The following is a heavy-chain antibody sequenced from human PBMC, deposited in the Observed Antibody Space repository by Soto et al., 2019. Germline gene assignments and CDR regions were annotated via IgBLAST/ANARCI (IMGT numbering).Heavy chain of an antibody. CDR3: ERAGHYYDSSGYYHFDY. Sequence: ASVKVSFKASGYTFTSYGSSWVRQAPGQRLEWMGWISAYNGNTNYAQKLQGRVTMTTDTSTSTAYMELRSMRSDDTAVYFCERAGHYYDSSGYYHFDYWGQGTLVTVSS. V-gene: IGHV1-18*01. D-gene: IGHD3-22*01. CDR1: GYTFTSYG. CDR2: ISAYNGNT. J-gene: IGHJ4*02.